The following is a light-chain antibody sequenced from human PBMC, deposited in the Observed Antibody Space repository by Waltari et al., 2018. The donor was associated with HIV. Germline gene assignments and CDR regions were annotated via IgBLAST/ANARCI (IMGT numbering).Light chain of an antibody. V-gene: IGLV2-14*01. CDR1: SRYFALHTY. CDR2: EVT. CDR3: TSYTPNDTLV. Sequence: QSALTQPASVSVSPGPSLTIARRRASRYFALHTYVSWYQQVPGKVPKVIIYEVTSRPSGVSDRFSGSRSGNTASLTISGLQPEDEADYYCTSYTPNDTLVFGGGTKVTVL. J-gene: IGLJ2*01.